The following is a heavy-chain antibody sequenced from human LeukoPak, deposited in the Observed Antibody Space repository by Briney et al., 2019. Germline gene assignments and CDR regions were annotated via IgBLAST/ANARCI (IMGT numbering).Heavy chain of an antibody. CDR1: GFSLSTSGVG. CDR3: AHRVVAGGLGY. D-gene: IGHD3-16*01. Sequence: ESGPTLVKPTQTLTLTCTFSGFSLSTSGVGVCWIRQPPGKALEWLAVIAWNDANHYSPSLKSRLTITKDTSKNQMVLTMTNMDPVDTATYYCAHRVVAGGLGYWGQGTLVTVSS. J-gene: IGHJ4*02. V-gene: IGHV2-5*01. CDR2: IAWNDAN.